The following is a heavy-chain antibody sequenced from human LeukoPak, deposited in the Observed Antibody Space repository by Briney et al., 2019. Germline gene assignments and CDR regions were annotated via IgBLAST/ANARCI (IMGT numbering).Heavy chain of an antibody. Sequence: GGSLRLSCAASGFIVGSYSMSWVRQAPGKGLEWVSVIYSGGTTNSADSVKGRFTISRDKSKNTLYLLMNSLRAEDTAVYYCARDRDAFWGQGTLVTVSS. V-gene: IGHV3-53*01. CDR1: GFIVGSYS. CDR2: IYSGGTT. J-gene: IGHJ4*02. CDR3: ARDRDAF. D-gene: IGHD3-10*01.